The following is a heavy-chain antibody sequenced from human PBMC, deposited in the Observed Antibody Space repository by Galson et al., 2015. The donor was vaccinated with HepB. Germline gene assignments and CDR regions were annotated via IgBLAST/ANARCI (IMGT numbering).Heavy chain of an antibody. CDR1: GFTFSSYN. Sequence: SLRLSCAASGFTFSSYNMHWVRQAPGKGLEWVSSITSSSIYIYYADSLKGRFTISRDNAKNTVHLQMNSLRAEDTAIYYCTRDDSYGLDVWGQGPRSPSR. D-gene: IGHD2-21*02. V-gene: IGHV3-21*01. CDR2: ITSSSIYI. CDR3: TRDDSYGLDV. J-gene: IGHJ6*02.